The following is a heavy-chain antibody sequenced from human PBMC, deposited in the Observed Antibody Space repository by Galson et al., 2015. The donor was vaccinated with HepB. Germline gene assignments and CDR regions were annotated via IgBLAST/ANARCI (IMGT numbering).Heavy chain of an antibody. CDR3: TRDMRPFTSGWRAFDI. Sequence: ETLSLTCTVSGGSISSYYWSWIRQPPGKGLEWIGYIYNSGSTNYNPSLKSRVTISVDTAKKQFSLKLRSVTAAGTAVYYCTRDMRPFTSGWRAFDIWGQGTMVTVSS. D-gene: IGHD6-19*01. V-gene: IGHV4-59*01. CDR2: IYNSGST. CDR1: GGSISSYY. J-gene: IGHJ3*02.